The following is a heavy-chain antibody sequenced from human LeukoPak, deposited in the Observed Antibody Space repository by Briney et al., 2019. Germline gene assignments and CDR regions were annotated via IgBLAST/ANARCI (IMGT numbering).Heavy chain of an antibody. D-gene: IGHD3-9*01. J-gene: IGHJ5*02. V-gene: IGHV4-38-2*02. Sequence: PSETLSLTCTVSGYSISSGYYWGWIRQPPGKGLEWIGSIYHSGNTYYNPSLKSRVTISVDTSKNQFSLKLSSVTAADTAVYYCARCFYYDILMLWPSGGGINWFDPWGQGTLVTVSS. CDR1: GYSISSGYY. CDR2: IYHSGNT. CDR3: ARCFYYDILMLWPSGGGINWFDP.